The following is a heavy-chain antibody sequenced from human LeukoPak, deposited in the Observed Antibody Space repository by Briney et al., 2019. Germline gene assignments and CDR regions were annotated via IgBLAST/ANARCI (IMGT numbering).Heavy chain of an antibody. CDR3: ARGLSGYASSLGY. Sequence: GGSLRLSCAASGFTFSSYWMSWVHQAPGKGLEWVANIKQDGSEKYYVDSVKGRFTISRDNAKNTLYLQMNSLRAEDTAVYYCARGLSGYASSLGYWGQGTLVTVSA. V-gene: IGHV3-7*01. CDR2: IKQDGSEK. CDR1: GFTFSSYW. J-gene: IGHJ4*02. D-gene: IGHD6-6*01.